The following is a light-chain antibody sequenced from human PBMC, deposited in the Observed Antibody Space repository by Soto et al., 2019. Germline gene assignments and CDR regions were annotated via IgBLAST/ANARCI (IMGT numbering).Light chain of an antibody. V-gene: IGKV1-5*01. J-gene: IGKJ2*03. Sequence: MDQCTFAFAAYGGHNVGIRFRARQSISNWLAWYQQKPGKAPTLLIYDVSRLESAVPSRFSGSGSGTESTLTSNSLQPDDIATYYCHQYDPHNRLGQGTKVEIK. CDR2: DVS. CDR1: QSISNW. CDR3: HQYDPHNR.